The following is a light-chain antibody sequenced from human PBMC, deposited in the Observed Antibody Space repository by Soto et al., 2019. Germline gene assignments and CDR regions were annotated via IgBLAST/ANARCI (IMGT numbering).Light chain of an antibody. CDR1: QSISIS. CDR3: QQSFYVPYT. V-gene: IGKV1-5*01. CDR2: DAS. J-gene: IGKJ3*01. Sequence: DIHIPHSPSPLSASVLNRITITFRASQSISISLAWYQQKPGKAPKLLIYDASSLQSGVPSRFSGSGSGTDFTLTISSLQPDDFATYYWQQSFYVPYTFGPGTKVD.